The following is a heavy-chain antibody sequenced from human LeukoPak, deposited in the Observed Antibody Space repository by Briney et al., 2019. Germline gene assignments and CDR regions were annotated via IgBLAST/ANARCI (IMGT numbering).Heavy chain of an antibody. V-gene: IGHV7-4-1*02. Sequence: ASVKVSCKASGYTFTSYAMNWVRQAPGQGLEWMGWINTNTGNSTYAQGFTGRFVFSLDTSVSTAYLQISSLKAEDTAVYYCARETRVVSYDSSGYYDYWGQGTLVTVSS. CDR2: INTNTGNS. CDR1: GYTFTSYA. D-gene: IGHD3-22*01. J-gene: IGHJ4*02. CDR3: ARETRVVSYDSSGYYDY.